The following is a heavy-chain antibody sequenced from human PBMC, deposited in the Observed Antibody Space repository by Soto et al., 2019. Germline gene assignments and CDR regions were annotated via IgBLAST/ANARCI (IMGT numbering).Heavy chain of an antibody. D-gene: IGHD6-13*01. CDR3: ARAGQDRGSWYYFDS. Sequence: SETLSLTCTVSGGSISSGGYYWSWIRQHPGKGLEWIGYIYYSGTAYYNPSLRSRITISVDTSKNQFSLKLSSVTAADTAMYYCARAGQDRGSWYYFDSWGQGTQVTVSS. J-gene: IGHJ4*02. CDR2: IYYSGTA. V-gene: IGHV4-31*03. CDR1: GGSISSGGYY.